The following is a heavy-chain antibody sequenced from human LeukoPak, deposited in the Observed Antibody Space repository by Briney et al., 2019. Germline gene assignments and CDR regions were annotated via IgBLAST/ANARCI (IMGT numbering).Heavy chain of an antibody. D-gene: IGHD4-17*01. V-gene: IGHV4-38-2*01. CDR1: GYSISSGYY. CDR3: ARFYDYCDYGFRSGMVY. J-gene: IGHJ4*02. CDR2: IYHSGST. Sequence: SETLSLTSPVAGYSISSGYYWGWIRQPPGKGLEWIGSIYHSGSTYYNRSLKGRATISVDTSKNQFSLKLSSVTAADTAVYYCARFYDYCDYGFRSGMVYWGQGTLVTVSS.